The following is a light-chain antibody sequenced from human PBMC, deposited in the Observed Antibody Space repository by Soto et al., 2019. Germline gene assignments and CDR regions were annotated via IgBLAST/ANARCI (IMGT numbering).Light chain of an antibody. V-gene: IGKV3-20*01. J-gene: IGKJ4*01. Sequence: EIVLTQSPGTLSLSPGERATLSCRASQSVSSSFLAWYRQKPGQAPRLLIYSASSRATCISGRFSGSGSGTDFTLTINRLEPEDFAVDDCQQYGSSPFTFGGGTNVEIK. CDR1: QSVSSSF. CDR2: SAS. CDR3: QQYGSSPFT.